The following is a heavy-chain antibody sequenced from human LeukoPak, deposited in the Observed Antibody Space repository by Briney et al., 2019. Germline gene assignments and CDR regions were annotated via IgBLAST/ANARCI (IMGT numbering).Heavy chain of an antibody. V-gene: IGHV1-8*01. D-gene: IGHD1-26*01. Sequence: ASVKVSCKASGYTFTSYDINWVRQATGQGLEWMGWMNPNSGNTGYAQKFQGRVTMTEDTSTDTAYMELSSLRSEDTAVYYCATPVGARWFDYWGQGTLVTVSS. CDR2: MNPNSGNT. J-gene: IGHJ4*02. CDR1: GYTFTSYD. CDR3: ATPVGARWFDY.